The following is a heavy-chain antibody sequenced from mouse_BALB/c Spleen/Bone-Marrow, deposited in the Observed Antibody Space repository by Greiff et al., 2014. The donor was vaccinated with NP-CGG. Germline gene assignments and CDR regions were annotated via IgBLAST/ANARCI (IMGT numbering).Heavy chain of an antibody. CDR1: GYSFTSCW. V-gene: IGHV1S127*01. D-gene: IGHD1-2*01. J-gene: IGHJ2*01. CDR2: IDPSDSET. CDR3: ARVGLRLLYYFDY. Sequence: QVQLQQPGPQVVRPGASVKISCKASGYSFTSCWMHWVKQRPGQGLEWIGMIDPSDSETRLNQKFKDKATLTVDKSSSTAYMQLSSPTSEDSAVYYCARVGLRLLYYFDYWGQGTTLTVSS.